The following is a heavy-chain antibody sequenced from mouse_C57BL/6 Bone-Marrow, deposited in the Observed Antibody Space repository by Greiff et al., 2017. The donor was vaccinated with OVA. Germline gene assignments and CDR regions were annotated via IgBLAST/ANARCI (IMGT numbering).Heavy chain of an antibody. V-gene: IGHV1-72*01. CDR3: AKMVQMDGLYAMDY. CDR2: IDPNSGGT. J-gene: IGHJ4*01. Sequence: QVQLKQPGAELVKPGASVKLSCKASGYTFTSYWMHWVKQRPGRGLEWIGRIDPNSGGTKYNEKFKSKATLTVDKPSSTAYMQLSSLTSEDSAVYYCAKMVQMDGLYAMDYWGQGTSVTVSS. D-gene: IGHD1-1*02. CDR1: GYTFTSYW.